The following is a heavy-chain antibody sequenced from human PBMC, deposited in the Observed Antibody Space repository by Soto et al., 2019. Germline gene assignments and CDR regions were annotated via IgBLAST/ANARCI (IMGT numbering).Heavy chain of an antibody. CDR2: IIPILGIA. CDR1: GGTFSSYT. J-gene: IGHJ6*02. Sequence: QVQLVQSGAEVKKPGSSVKVSCKASGGTFSSYTISWVRQAPGQGLEWMGRIIPILGIANYAQKFQGRVTITGDKSARTAYVELGGRRSGDTAVYYCAGAIGYGDYGYYGMEVGGQGTPVTV. CDR3: AGAIGYGDYGYYGMEV. D-gene: IGHD5-12*01. V-gene: IGHV1-69*02.